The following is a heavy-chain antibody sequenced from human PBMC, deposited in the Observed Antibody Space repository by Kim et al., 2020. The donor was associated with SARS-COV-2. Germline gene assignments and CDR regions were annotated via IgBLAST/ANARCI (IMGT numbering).Heavy chain of an antibody. D-gene: IGHD3-10*01. CDR2: SDSYT. V-gene: IGHV5-10-1*01. Sequence: SDSYTNYSPSFQGHVTISADKSISTAYLQWSSLKASDTAMYYCARGSFFYWGQGTLVTVSS. J-gene: IGHJ4*02. CDR3: ARGSFFY.